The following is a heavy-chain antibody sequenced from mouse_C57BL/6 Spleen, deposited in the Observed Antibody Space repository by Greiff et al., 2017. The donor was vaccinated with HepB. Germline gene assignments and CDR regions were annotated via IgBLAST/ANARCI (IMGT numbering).Heavy chain of an antibody. J-gene: IGHJ1*03. V-gene: IGHV1-53*01. Sequence: VQLQQPGTELVKPGASVKLSCKASGYTFTSYWMHWVKQRPGQGLEWIGNINPSNGGTNYNEKFKSKAPLTVDKSSSTAYMQPSSLTSEDSAVYYCARFDYGSRRYFDVWGTGTTVTVSS. CDR2: INPSNGGT. CDR3: ARFDYGSRRYFDV. D-gene: IGHD1-1*01. CDR1: GYTFTSYW.